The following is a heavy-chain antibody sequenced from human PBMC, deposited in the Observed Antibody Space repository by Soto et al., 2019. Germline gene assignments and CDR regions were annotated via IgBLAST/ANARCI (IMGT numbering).Heavy chain of an antibody. Sequence: LSLTCTVSGGSISSSSYYWGWIRQPPGKGLEWIGSIYYSGSTYYNPSLKSRVTISVDTSKNQFSLKLSSVTAADTAVYYCATPSRDYDFWSGYYKYYYYGMDVWGQGTTVTVSS. V-gene: IGHV4-39*01. J-gene: IGHJ6*02. CDR1: GGSISSSSYY. D-gene: IGHD3-3*01. CDR3: ATPSRDYDFWSGYYKYYYYGMDV. CDR2: IYYSGST.